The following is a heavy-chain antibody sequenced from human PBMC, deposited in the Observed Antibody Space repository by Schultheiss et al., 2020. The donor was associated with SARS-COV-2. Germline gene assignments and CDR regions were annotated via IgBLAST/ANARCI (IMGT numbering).Heavy chain of an antibody. V-gene: IGHV3-21*01. CDR2: ISSSSDYI. CDR1: GFTFSSCS. J-gene: IGHJ6*02. Sequence: GASLKISCAASGFTFSSCSMNWVRQAPGKGLEWVSSISSSSDYIYYADSVKGRFTISRDNAKNSLYLQMNSLRAEDTAVYYCARDRSPVVVPGARDDVWGRETTVTVSS. CDR3: ARDRSPVVVPGARDDV. D-gene: IGHD2-2*01.